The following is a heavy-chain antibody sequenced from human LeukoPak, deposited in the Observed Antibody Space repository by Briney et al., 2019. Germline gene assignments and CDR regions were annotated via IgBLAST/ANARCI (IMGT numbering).Heavy chain of an antibody. CDR2: IRSKAYGGTT. D-gene: IGHD3-10*01. V-gene: IGHV3-49*04. J-gene: IGHJ4*02. CDR1: GFTFGDYA. CDR3: TGSFGELSFFAH. Sequence: GGSLRLSCTASGFTFGDYAMSWVRQAPGKGLEWVGFIRSKAYGGTTEYAASVKGRFTISRDDSKSIAYLQVNSLKTEDTAVYYCTGSFGELSFFAHWGQGTLVTVSS.